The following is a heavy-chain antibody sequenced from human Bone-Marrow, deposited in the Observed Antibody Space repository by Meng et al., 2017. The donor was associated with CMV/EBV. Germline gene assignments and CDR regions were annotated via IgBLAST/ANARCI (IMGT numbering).Heavy chain of an antibody. J-gene: IGHJ4*02. CDR2: INHSGST. Sequence: SETLSLTCAVYGGSFSGYYWSWIRQPPGKGLEWIGEINHSGSTNYNPSLKSRVTISVDTSKNQFSLKLSSVTAADTAVYYCARAYSSAGYDFWSGYSYFFDYWGQGTLVTVYS. CDR1: GGSFSGYY. V-gene: IGHV4-34*01. CDR3: ARAYSSAGYDFWSGYSYFFDY. D-gene: IGHD3-3*01.